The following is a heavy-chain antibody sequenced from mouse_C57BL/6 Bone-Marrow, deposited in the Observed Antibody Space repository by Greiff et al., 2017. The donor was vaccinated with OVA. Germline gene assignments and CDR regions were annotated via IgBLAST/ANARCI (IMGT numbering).Heavy chain of an antibody. J-gene: IGHJ1*03. CDR3: AREDYYGSSPWYFDV. Sequence: QVQLQQPGAELVKPGASVKLSCTASGYTFTSYWLHWVKQRPGQGLEWIGMIHPNSGSTNYNEQFKSKATLTVDKSSSTAYMQLSSLTSEDSAVYYCAREDYYGSSPWYFDVWGTGTTVTVSS. CDR2: IHPNSGST. CDR1: GYTFTSYW. D-gene: IGHD1-1*01. V-gene: IGHV1-64*01.